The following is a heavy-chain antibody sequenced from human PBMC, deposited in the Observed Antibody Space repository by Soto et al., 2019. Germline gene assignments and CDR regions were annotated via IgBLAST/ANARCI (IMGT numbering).Heavy chain of an antibody. J-gene: IGHJ2*01. CDR3: ATGGCSGGSCYTDYWYFDL. D-gene: IGHD2-15*01. CDR2: ISSSSSTI. CDR1: GFTFSSYS. Sequence: EVQLVESGGGLVQPGGSLRLSCAASGFTFSSYSMNWVRQAPGKGLEWVSYISSSSSTIYYADSVKGRFTISRDNAKNSLYLQMNSLRAEDTAVYYCATGGCSGGSCYTDYWYFDLRGRGTLVTVSS. V-gene: IGHV3-48*01.